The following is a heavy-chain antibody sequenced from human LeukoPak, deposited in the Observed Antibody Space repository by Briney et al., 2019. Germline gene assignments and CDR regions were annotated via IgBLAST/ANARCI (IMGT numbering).Heavy chain of an antibody. Sequence: GGSLRLSCAASGFTFSSYAMHWVRQAPGKGLEWVAVISHDGSNKYYADSVKGRFTISRDNSKNTLYLQMNSLRAEDTAVYYCAREQVVATIGPFDYWGQGTLVTVSS. CDR1: GFTFSSYA. J-gene: IGHJ4*02. CDR2: ISHDGSNK. CDR3: AREQVVATIGPFDY. D-gene: IGHD5-12*01. V-gene: IGHV3-30-3*01.